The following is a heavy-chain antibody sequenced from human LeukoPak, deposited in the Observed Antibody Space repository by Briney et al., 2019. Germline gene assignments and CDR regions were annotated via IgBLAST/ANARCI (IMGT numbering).Heavy chain of an antibody. CDR3: ARDYLAFCGGDCYSGYDY. D-gene: IGHD2-21*02. CDR1: GYTFTGYD. J-gene: IGHJ4*02. V-gene: IGHV1-18*04. Sequence: ASVKVSCKASGYTFTGYDISWVRQAPGQGLEWMGWINAYSGNTNYAQKFQGRVTMTRDTSTSTAYMELRGLRSDDTAVYYCARDYLAFCGGDCYSGYDYWGQGTLVTVSS. CDR2: INAYSGNT.